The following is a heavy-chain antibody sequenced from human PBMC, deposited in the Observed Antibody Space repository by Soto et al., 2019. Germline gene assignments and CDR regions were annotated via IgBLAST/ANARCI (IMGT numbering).Heavy chain of an antibody. D-gene: IGHD5-12*01. J-gene: IGHJ4*02. CDR3: AKSPRGEMAKY. Sequence: QVQLVQSGGEVKKPGASVTVSCKASGYTFINYHITWVRQAPGQGLEWMAWINSYNGMTDYAQRFQGRVTMTRDTCTSTAYMELSNLVADDTAVYFCAKSPRGEMAKYWGQGTLVTVSS. CDR2: INSYNGMT. V-gene: IGHV1-18*01. CDR1: GYTFINYH.